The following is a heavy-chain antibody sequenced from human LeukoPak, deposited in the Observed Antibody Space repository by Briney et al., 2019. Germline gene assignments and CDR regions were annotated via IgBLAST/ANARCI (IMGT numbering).Heavy chain of an antibody. D-gene: IGHD3-10*01. V-gene: IGHV4-30-4*08. J-gene: IGHJ4*02. CDR1: GGSISSGDYY. CDR3: ARGSRIYGSGSYYNGLDY. Sequence: SETLSLTCTVSGGSISSGDYYWSWIRQPPGKGLEWIGYIYYSGSTYYNPSLKSRVTISVDTSKNQFSLKLSSVTAADTAVYYCARGSRIYGSGSYYNGLDYWGQGTLVTVSS. CDR2: IYYSGST.